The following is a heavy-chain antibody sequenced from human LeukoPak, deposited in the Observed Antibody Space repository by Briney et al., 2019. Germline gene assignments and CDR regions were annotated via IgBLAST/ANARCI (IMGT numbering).Heavy chain of an antibody. CDR2: IYYSGST. CDR1: GGSISSYY. J-gene: IGHJ6*03. Sequence: SETLSLTCTVSGGSISSYYWSWIRQPPGKGLEWIGYIYYSGSTSYNPSLKSRVTISVDTSKNQFSLKLSSVTAADTAVYYCARGTRGLTGEGSYYYYYMDVWGKGTTVTVSS. D-gene: IGHD3-9*01. V-gene: IGHV4-59*01. CDR3: ARGTRGLTGEGSYYYYYMDV.